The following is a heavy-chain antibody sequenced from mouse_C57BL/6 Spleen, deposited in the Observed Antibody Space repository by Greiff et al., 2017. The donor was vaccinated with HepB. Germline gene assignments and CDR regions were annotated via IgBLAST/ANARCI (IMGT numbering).Heavy chain of an antibody. CDR3: ARGSYYAMDY. CDR2: IWSGGST. V-gene: IGHV2-2*01. Sequence: QVQLKESGPGLVQPSQSLSITCTVSGFSLTSYGVHWVRQSPGKGLEWLGVIWSGGSTDYNAAFISRLSISKDNSKSQVFFKMNRLKADDTAIYYCARGSYYAMDYWGQGTSVTVSS. CDR1: GFSLTSYG. J-gene: IGHJ4*01.